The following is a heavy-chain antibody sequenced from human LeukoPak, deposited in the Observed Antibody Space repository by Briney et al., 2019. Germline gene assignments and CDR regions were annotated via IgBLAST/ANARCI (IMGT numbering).Heavy chain of an antibody. J-gene: IGHJ4*02. CDR3: ASQYGDYGWHFDY. Sequence: SETLSLTCTVSGGSISSYYWSWIRQPPGKGLEWIGYIYYSGSTNYNPSFKSRVTISVDTSKNQFSLKLSSVTAADTAVYYCASQYGDYGWHFDYWGQGTLVTVSS. D-gene: IGHD4-17*01. CDR2: IYYSGST. V-gene: IGHV4-59*01. CDR1: GGSISSYY.